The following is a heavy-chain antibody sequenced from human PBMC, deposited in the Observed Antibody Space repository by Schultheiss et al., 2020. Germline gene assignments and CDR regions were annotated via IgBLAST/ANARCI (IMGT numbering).Heavy chain of an antibody. CDR2: ISYDGSNK. D-gene: IGHD1-26*01. CDR3: TTGYFDY. CDR1: GFTFSSYG. Sequence: GGSLRLSCAASGFTFSSYGMHWVRQAPGKGLEWVAVISYDGSNKYYADSVKGRFTISRDNSKNTLYLQMNSLRAEDTAVYYCTTGYFDYWGQGTLVTVAS. V-gene: IGHV3-30*03. J-gene: IGHJ4*03.